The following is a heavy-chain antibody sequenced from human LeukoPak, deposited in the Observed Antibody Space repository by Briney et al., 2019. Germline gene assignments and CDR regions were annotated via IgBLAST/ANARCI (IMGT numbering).Heavy chain of an antibody. D-gene: IGHD3-10*01. V-gene: IGHV3-23*01. CDR2: ISSSGSST. CDR1: GFTFSRYW. J-gene: IGHJ4*02. Sequence: GGSLRLSCAASGFTFSRYWMHWVRQAPGKGLEWVSSISSSGSSTYYADSVKGRFTVSRDNSKNTVDLQMNSLRAEDTAVYYCAEITMIRGFDYWGQGTLATVSS. CDR3: AEITMIRGFDY.